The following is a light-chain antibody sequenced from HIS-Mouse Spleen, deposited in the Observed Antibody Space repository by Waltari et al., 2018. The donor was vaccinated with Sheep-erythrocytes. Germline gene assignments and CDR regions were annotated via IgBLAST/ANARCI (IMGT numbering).Light chain of an antibody. J-gene: IGLJ1*01. Sequence: QSALTQPRSVSGSPGQSVTISCTGTSSDVGGYNYVSWYQQYPGKAPKLMIYDVSKRPSGVPDRFSGSKSGNPASLPISGLQAEDEADYYCCSYAGSYNHVFATGTKVTVL. CDR3: CSYAGSYNHV. CDR1: SSDVGGYNY. V-gene: IGLV2-11*01. CDR2: DVS.